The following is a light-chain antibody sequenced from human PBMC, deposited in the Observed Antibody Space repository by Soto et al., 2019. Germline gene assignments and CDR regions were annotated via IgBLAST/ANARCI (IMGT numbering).Light chain of an antibody. CDR1: QSVLYSSNNKNY. J-gene: IGKJ4*01. CDR3: QQYYSSPLT. CDR2: WAS. V-gene: IGKV4-1*01. Sequence: DVVLTQSPASLAAFLGGRATTICKSSQSVLYSSNNKNYLAWYQQKPGQPPKLLIYWASTRESGVPDRFSGSGSGTDFTLTISSLQAEDVAVYYCQQYYSSPLTFGGGTKVDIK.